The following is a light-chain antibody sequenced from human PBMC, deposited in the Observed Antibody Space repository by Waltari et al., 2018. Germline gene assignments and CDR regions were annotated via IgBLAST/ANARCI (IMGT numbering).Light chain of an antibody. CDR1: PSNTGAGYD. CDR3: QSYDKTLSAWV. V-gene: IGLV1-40*01. CDR2: ANN. Sequence: QSVLTKPPSVSGAPGQRVTVSCTGSPSNTGAGYDVQWYQQFPGGAPKLVIYANNNRPSGVPDRFSATKSGSSASLAITGLQAEDEADYYCQSYDKTLSAWVFGGGTRLTVL. J-gene: IGLJ3*02.